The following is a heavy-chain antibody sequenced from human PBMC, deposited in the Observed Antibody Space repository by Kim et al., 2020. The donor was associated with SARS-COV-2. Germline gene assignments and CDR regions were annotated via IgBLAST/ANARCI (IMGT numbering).Heavy chain of an antibody. CDR2: ISSNTGSTI. Sequence: GGSLRLSCEASGFTFSRFGMNWVRQAPGQGLEWISFISSNTGSTITYADSVKGRFTNSRDNGKNSLYLQMNSLTDEDTAVYYCVRDEDGNFDFDYWCQG. CDR3: VRDEDGNFDFDY. V-gene: IGHV3-48*02. CDR1: GFTFSRFG. J-gene: IGHJ4*02.